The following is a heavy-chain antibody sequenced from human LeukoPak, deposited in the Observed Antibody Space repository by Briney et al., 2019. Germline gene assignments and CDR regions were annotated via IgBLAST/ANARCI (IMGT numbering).Heavy chain of an antibody. V-gene: IGHV3-30*02. D-gene: IGHD6-13*01. Sequence: GWSLRLSCAASGFTFSNYGMHWVRQAPGKGLEWVAFIRYDGSDKYYADSVRGRFTISRDNSKNTLYLQMNSLRAEDTAVFHCAKDKAAAGTSYFDVWGKGTTVTVSS. CDR1: GFTFSNYG. CDR2: IRYDGSDK. CDR3: AKDKAAAGTSYFDV. J-gene: IGHJ6*03.